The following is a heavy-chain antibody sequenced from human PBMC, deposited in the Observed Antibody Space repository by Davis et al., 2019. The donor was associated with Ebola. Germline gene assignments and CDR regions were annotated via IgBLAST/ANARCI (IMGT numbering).Heavy chain of an antibody. V-gene: IGHV1-18*04. D-gene: IGHD3-3*02. J-gene: IGHJ4*02. CDR3: ARAHFPTTSDH. CDR1: GYTFTNYG. Sequence: ASVKVSCKASGYTFTNYGITWVRQAPGQGLEWMVWINPHNGNTNYAQNVQGRVTMTTDTSTSTAYMEVGILRSDDTAVYYCARAHFPTTSDHWGQGTLVTVSS. CDR2: INPHNGNT.